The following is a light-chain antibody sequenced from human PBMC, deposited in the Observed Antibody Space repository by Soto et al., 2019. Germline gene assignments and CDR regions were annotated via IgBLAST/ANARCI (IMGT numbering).Light chain of an antibody. CDR3: QQRSNWTPLT. CDR2: DAS. V-gene: IGKV3-11*01. CDR1: QSVSSY. Sequence: EIVLTQSPATLSLSPGERATLSCRASQSVSSYLAWYQQKPGQAPRLLIYDASNRATGIPARFSGSGSGTDFTLTISSLNPEDFAVYYCQQRSNWTPLTFGGGTKVEMK. J-gene: IGKJ4*01.